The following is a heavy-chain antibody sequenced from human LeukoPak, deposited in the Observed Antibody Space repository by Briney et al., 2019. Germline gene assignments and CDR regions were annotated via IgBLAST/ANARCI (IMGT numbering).Heavy chain of an antibody. Sequence: SGPTVVNPTQTLTLTCTFSGFSLSTSGVGVGWIRQPPGKALEWLALIYWNEDKRYSPSLKSRLTITKDTSKNQVVLTMNNMDPADTATYYCARSLDPYCSGGSCYSDFDHWGQGTLVTV. J-gene: IGHJ4*02. V-gene: IGHV2-5*01. CDR1: GFSLSTSGVG. D-gene: IGHD2-15*01. CDR2: IYWNEDK. CDR3: ARSLDPYCSGGSCYSDFDH.